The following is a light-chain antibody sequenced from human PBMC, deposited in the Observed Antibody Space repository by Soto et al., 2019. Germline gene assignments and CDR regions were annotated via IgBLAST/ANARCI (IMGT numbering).Light chain of an antibody. J-gene: IGKJ5*01. V-gene: IGKV3-20*01. CDR2: GAS. CDR1: QSIDSY. CDR3: QQYGSSPWT. Sequence: EIVLTQSPATLSLSPGERATLSCRASQSIDSYLAWYQQKPGQAPSLLIHGASSRATGIPDRFSGSGSGTDFTLTISRLEPEDFAVYYCQQYGSSPWTFGQGTRLEIK.